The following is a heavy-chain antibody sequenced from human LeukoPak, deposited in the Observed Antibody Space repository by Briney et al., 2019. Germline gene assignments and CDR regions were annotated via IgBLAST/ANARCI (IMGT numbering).Heavy chain of an antibody. V-gene: IGHV3-30*04. CDR2: ISCDGSNK. CDR3: ARDGAIAVAGFDY. J-gene: IGHJ4*02. D-gene: IGHD6-19*01. Sequence: GRSLRLSCAASGFTFSSYAMHWVRQAPGKGLEWVAVISCDGSNKYYADSVKGRFTISRDNSKNTLYLQMNSLRAEDTAVYYCARDGAIAVAGFDYWGQGTLVTVSS. CDR1: GFTFSSYA.